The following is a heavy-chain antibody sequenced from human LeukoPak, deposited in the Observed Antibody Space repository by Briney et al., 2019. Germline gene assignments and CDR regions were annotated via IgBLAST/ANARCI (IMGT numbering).Heavy chain of an antibody. D-gene: IGHD5-18*01. Sequence: GGSLRLSCAASGFTFSSYAMSWVRQAPGKGLEWVSAISGSGGSTYYADSVKGRFTVSRDNSKNTLYLQMNSLRAEDTAVYYCAKPVDTAMGAPEFDYWGQGTLVTVSS. J-gene: IGHJ4*02. CDR2: ISGSGGST. V-gene: IGHV3-23*01. CDR1: GFTFSSYA. CDR3: AKPVDTAMGAPEFDY.